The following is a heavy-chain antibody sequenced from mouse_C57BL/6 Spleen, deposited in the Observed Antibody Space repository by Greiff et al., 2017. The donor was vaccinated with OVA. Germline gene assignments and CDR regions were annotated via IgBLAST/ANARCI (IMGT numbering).Heavy chain of an antibody. D-gene: IGHD3-2*02. Sequence: VKLVESGAELVRPGASVTLSCKASGYTFTDYEMHWVKQTPVHGLEWIGAIDPETGGTAYNQKFKGKAILTADKSSSTAYMELRSLTSEDSAVYYCTRDGQTAQAPFAYWGQGTLVTVSA. V-gene: IGHV1-15*01. CDR3: TRDGQTAQAPFAY. CDR2: IDPETGGT. CDR1: GYTFTDYE. J-gene: IGHJ3*01.